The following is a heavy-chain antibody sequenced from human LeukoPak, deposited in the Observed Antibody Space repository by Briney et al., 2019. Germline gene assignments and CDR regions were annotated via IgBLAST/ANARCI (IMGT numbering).Heavy chain of an antibody. CDR3: ARLPITKRAMDV. J-gene: IGHJ6*02. CDR2: IYYAGSP. D-gene: IGHD3-3*01. Sequence: PSETLSLTCSVSGDSIKSGDAYWGWIRQSPLKGLEWIASIYYAGSPYYNPSLNSRRVTMSVDTAKNQFSLKLTSVTAADSAVYYCARLPITKRAMDVWGQGTTVTVSS. CDR1: GDSIKSGDAY. V-gene: IGHV4-39*01.